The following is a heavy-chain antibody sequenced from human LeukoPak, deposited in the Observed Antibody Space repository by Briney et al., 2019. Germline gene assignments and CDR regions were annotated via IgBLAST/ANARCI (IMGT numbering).Heavy chain of an antibody. J-gene: IGHJ4*02. V-gene: IGHV4-59*08. D-gene: IGHD6-6*01. CDR2: IYYSGRT. CDR1: GGSISSYY. CDR3: ARQGIAARLIDY. Sequence: SETLSLTCTVSGGSISSYYWSWIRQPPGKGLEWIGYIYYSGRTNYNPSLKSRVTISVDTSKNQFSLKLSSVTAADTAVYYCARQGIAARLIDYWGQGTLVTVSS.